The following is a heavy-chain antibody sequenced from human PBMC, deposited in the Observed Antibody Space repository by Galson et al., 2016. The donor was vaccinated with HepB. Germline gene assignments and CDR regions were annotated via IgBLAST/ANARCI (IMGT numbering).Heavy chain of an antibody. Sequence: SLRLSCAASGFTFNDYAMHWVRQAPGKGLEWVSGISWNSGSIGYADSVKGRFTVSRDNGKKSLYLQMNSLRPEDTALYYCAKDNRGYYYESGLLRTGGMDVWGQGTTVTVSS. CDR3: AKDNRGYYYESGLLRTGGMDV. CDR1: GFTFNDYA. D-gene: IGHD3-10*01. CDR2: ISWNSGSI. V-gene: IGHV3-9*01. J-gene: IGHJ6*02.